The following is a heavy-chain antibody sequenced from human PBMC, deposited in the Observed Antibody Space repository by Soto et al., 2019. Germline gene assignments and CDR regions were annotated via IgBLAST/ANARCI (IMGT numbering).Heavy chain of an antibody. J-gene: IGHJ4*02. CDR1: GFSFSSSW. D-gene: IGHD5-18*01. CDR2: INSDGSST. Sequence: GGSLGLSCAAYGFSFSSSWMQWVRQAPGKGLVWVSRINSDGSSTNYADSVKGRFTISRDNSKNTLYLQMNSLRAEDTAVYYCAKDPVKKRGYSYGAYYFDYWGQGTLVTVPQ. CDR3: AKDPVKKRGYSYGAYYFDY. V-gene: IGHV3-74*01.